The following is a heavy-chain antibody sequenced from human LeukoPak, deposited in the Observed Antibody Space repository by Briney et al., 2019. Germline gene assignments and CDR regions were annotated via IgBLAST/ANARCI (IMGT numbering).Heavy chain of an antibody. Sequence: SETLSLTCTVSGGSISSYYWSWIRQPPGKGLEWIGYIYYSGSTNYNPSLKSRVTISVDTSKNQFSLKLSSVTAADTVVYYCARDPTIPVTIFGVVTPDAFDIWGQGTMVTVSS. CDR3: ARDPTIPVTIFGVVTPDAFDI. CDR2: IYYSGST. CDR1: GGSISSYY. D-gene: IGHD3-3*01. V-gene: IGHV4-59*01. J-gene: IGHJ3*02.